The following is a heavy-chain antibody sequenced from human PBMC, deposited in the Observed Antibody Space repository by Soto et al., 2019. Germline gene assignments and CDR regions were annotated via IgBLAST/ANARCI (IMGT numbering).Heavy chain of an antibody. CDR3: ARDSSYHFDY. CDR1: GFTFSSYG. CDR2: IWYDGSNK. V-gene: IGHV3-33*01. D-gene: IGHD6-6*01. Sequence: QVQLVESGGGVVQPGRSLRLSCAASGFTFSSYGMLWVRQAPGKGLEWLAVIWYDGSNKYYADSVKGRFTISRDNSKSTLYLQMNSLRAEDTAVYYCARDSSYHFDYWGQGTLVTVSS. J-gene: IGHJ4*02.